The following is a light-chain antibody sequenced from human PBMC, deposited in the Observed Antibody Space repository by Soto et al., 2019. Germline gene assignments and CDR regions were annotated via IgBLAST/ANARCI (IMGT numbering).Light chain of an antibody. CDR3: QQLNSYPLT. CDR2: AAS. V-gene: IGKV1-17*01. J-gene: IGKJ5*01. CDR1: KSIRSD. Sequence: DIHVTQSPSCLSGSVGDGLRTTCRESKSIRSDVRCYQKKPGKAPKLLIYAASRLPSGVPSRCSGSGSGTDFNLTIISLHPEDFATYYCQQLNSYPLTCGQGTRLEIK.